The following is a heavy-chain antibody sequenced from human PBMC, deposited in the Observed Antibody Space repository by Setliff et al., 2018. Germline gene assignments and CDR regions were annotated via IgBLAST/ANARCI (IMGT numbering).Heavy chain of an antibody. D-gene: IGHD5-18*01. V-gene: IGHV1-69*13. Sequence: SVKVSCKASGYTFTSYDINWVRQAPGQGLAWMGGIVPVFGTRNYAQKFQGRVTFSADDSANTAYMELTSLTSEDTAVYYCARNIGMGQRDYFDYWGQGTVVTVSS. CDR1: GYTFTSYD. CDR3: ARNIGMGQRDYFDY. J-gene: IGHJ4*02. CDR2: IVPVFGTR.